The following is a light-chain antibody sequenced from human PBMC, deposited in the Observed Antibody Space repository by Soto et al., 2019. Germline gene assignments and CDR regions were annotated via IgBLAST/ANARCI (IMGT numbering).Light chain of an antibody. Sequence: DIQISQSPSSLSASVGDRVTLTCRASQDLSNFLAWYQQKPGRVPSLLVYEASTFQSGVPSRCNGGGSGTHFTLTISSLQPEDAATYYCQKYKSAPYTFGQGTKLEIK. CDR2: EAS. CDR1: QDLSNF. CDR3: QKYKSAPYT. V-gene: IGKV1-27*01. J-gene: IGKJ2*01.